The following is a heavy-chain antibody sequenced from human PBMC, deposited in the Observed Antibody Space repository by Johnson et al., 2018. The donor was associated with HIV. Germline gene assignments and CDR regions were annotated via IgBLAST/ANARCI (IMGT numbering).Heavy chain of an antibody. CDR3: ARDRIVGADYDAFHI. CDR2: ISYDGSNK. D-gene: IGHD1-26*01. CDR1: GFTFNSYA. J-gene: IGHJ3*02. Sequence: QVQLVESGGGVVQPGGSLRLSCAASGFTFNSYAMHWVRQAPGKGLEWVAVISYDGSNKYYADSVKGRFTISRDNSKNTLYLQMNSLRAEDTAVYHCARDRIVGADYDAFHIWGQVTMVTVSS. V-gene: IGHV3-30*04.